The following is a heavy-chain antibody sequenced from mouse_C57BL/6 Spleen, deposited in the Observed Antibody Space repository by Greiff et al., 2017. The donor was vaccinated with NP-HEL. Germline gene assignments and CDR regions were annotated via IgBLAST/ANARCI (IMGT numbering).Heavy chain of an antibody. CDR3: ARSPPIAAYYSNSYYFDY. J-gene: IGHJ2*01. D-gene: IGHD2-5*01. CDR1: GYTFTDYY. CDR2: IFPGSGST. V-gene: IGHV1-75*01. Sequence: QVQLQQSGPELVKPGASVKISCKASGYTFTDYYINWVKQRPGQGLEWIGWIFPGSGSTYYNEKFKGKATLTVDKSSSTAYMLLSSLTSEDSAVYFCARSPPIAAYYSNSYYFDYWGQGTTLTVSS.